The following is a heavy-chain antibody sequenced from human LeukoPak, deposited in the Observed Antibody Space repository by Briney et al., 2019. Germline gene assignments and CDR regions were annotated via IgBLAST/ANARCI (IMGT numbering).Heavy chain of an antibody. V-gene: IGHV3-30*18. D-gene: IGHD1-26*01. CDR2: ISYDGSNK. Sequence: RTSLTLPCTATGFPLSRYGMHWLRQAPGKGLEWAAVISYDGSNKYYADSVKGRFTISRDNSKNTLYLQMNSLRAEDTAVYYCAKTPGGSYYSSYGMDVWGQGTTVTVSS. J-gene: IGHJ6*02. CDR1: GFPLSRYG. CDR3: AKTPGGSYYSSYGMDV.